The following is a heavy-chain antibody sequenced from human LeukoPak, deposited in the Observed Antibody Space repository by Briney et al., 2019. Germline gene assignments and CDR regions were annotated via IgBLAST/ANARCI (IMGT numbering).Heavy chain of an antibody. D-gene: IGHD2-2*01. J-gene: IGHJ5*02. Sequence: ASVKVSCKASGGSFSSNIIGWVRQAPGQGLEWMGGIVPIFGKTKYAQKFQGRVTITTDESSSAAYMELSSLRSDDTAIYYCARGWGIPAPISWFDPWGQGTLVTVSS. CDR3: ARGWGIPAPISWFDP. V-gene: IGHV1-69*05. CDR1: GGSFSSNI. CDR2: IVPIFGKT.